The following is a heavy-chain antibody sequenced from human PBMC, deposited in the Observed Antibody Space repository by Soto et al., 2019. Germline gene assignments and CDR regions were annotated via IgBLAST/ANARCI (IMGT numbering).Heavy chain of an antibody. V-gene: IGHV4-39*01. D-gene: IGHD5-12*01. CDR2: SLYSGNT. J-gene: IGHJ4*02. CDR1: GGSISSSSYY. Sequence: QLQLQESGPGLVKPSETLSLTCTVSGGSISSSSYYWGWIRQPPGKVLEWLGSSLYSGNTYYTPSLKSRVTISVNTSKKQFALKLSSVTAAYTAVYYCARLGKHIVSCYFHSCGQGTLVTVSS. CDR3: ARLGKHIVSCYFHS.